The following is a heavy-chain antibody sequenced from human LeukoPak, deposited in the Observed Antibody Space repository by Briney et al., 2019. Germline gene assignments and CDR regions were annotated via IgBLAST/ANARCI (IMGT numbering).Heavy chain of an antibody. J-gene: IGHJ3*02. CDR3: ARGLGHYYDSSGYQIYAFDI. CDR1: GFTFSSYA. V-gene: IGHV3-23*01. CDR2: ISATGGST. D-gene: IGHD3-22*01. Sequence: GGSLRLSCAASGFTFSSYAMSWVRQAPGKGLEWVSAISATGGSTYYADSVKGRFTISRDNAKNSLYLQMNSLRAEDTAVYYCARGLGHYYDSSGYQIYAFDIWGQGTMVTVSS.